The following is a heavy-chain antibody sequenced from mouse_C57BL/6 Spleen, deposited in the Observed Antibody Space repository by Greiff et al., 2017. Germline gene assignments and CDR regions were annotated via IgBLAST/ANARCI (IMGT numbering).Heavy chain of an antibody. Sequence: EVQLQQSGPELVKPGASVKIPCKASGYTFTDYNMDWVKQSHGKSLEWIGDINPNNGGTIYNQKFKGKATLTVDKSSSTAYMELRSLTSEDTAVYYCARWDSGSSLPGFAYWGQGTLVTVSA. V-gene: IGHV1-18*01. D-gene: IGHD1-1*01. CDR2: INPNNGGT. CDR1: GYTFTDYN. CDR3: ARWDSGSSLPGFAY. J-gene: IGHJ3*01.